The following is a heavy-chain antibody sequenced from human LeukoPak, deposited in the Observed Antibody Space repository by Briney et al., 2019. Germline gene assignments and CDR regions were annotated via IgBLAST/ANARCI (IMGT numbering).Heavy chain of an antibody. CDR3: AREYQLLYRTYYYGMDV. Sequence: PSQTLSLTCTVSGGSISSGGYYWSWIRQHPGKGLEWIGYIYYSGSTYYNPSLKSRVTISVDTSKNRFSLKLSSVTAADTAVYYCAREYQLLYRTYYYGMDVWGQGTTVTVSS. CDR1: GGSISSGGYY. CDR2: IYYSGST. D-gene: IGHD2-2*02. J-gene: IGHJ6*02. V-gene: IGHV4-31*03.